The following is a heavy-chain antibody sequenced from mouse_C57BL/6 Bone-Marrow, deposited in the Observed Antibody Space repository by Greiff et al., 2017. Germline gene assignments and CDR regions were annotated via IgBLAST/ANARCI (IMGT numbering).Heavy chain of an antibody. J-gene: IGHJ3*01. V-gene: IGHV1-64*01. CDR2: IHPNSGST. CDR3: AISLAY. Sequence: QVQLQQPGAELVKPGASVKLSCKASGFTFTSYWMHWVKQRPGQGLEWIGMIHPNSGSTNYNEKLKSKATLTVDKSSSTAYLQLSSLTSEDSAVYYCAISLAYRGQGTLVTVSA. CDR1: GFTFTSYW.